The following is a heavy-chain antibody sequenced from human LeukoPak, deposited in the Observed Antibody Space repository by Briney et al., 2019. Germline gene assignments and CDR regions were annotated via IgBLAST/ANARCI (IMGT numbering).Heavy chain of an antibody. CDR3: ARVLRYCSGGNCYSGGLGYMDV. CDR2: ISRSGSTK. CDR1: GFTFSDYN. D-gene: IGHD2-15*01. J-gene: IGHJ6*03. Sequence: GGSLRLSCAASGFTFSDYNMRWVRQAPGKGLEWVASISRSGSTKYYADSVKGRFTISRDNAKTSLFLQMNSLRAEDTAVYSCARVLRYCSGGNCYSGGLGYMDVWGKGTTVTISS. V-gene: IGHV3-11*01.